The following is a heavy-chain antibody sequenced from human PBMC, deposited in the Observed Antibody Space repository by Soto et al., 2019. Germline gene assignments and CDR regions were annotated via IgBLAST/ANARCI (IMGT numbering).Heavy chain of an antibody. CDR2: SSGSGGST. CDR3: ARPYCSGSSCPAFDI. V-gene: IGHV3-23*01. J-gene: IGHJ3*02. CDR1: GFTFSSYA. D-gene: IGHD2-15*01. Sequence: HPAGSLRLSCAASGFTFSSYAMSWVRQAPGKGLGWVSASSGSGGSTYYADSVKGRFTISRDNSKNTLYLQMNSLRAEDTAVYYCARPYCSGSSCPAFDIWGKGTMVTVSS.